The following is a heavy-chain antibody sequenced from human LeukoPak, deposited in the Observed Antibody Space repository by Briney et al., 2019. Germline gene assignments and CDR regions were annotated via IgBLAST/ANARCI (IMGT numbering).Heavy chain of an antibody. CDR3: AGAYCGGDCYSGRTFDI. V-gene: IGHV4-4*02. J-gene: IGHJ3*02. CDR1: GGSISSSYW. Sequence: MSSETLSLTCAVSGGSISSSYWWSWVSQPPGKGLEWIGEVYHSGSTNYSPSLKSRVTLSVDKSKNQFSLRLSSVTAADTAVYYCAGAYCGGDCYSGRTFDIWGQGTMVTVSS. D-gene: IGHD2-21*02. CDR2: VYHSGST.